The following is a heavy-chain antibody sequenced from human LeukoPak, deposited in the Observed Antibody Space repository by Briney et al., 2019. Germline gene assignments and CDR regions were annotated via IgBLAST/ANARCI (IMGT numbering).Heavy chain of an antibody. CDR1: GFTFSSYA. V-gene: IGHV3-30-3*02. J-gene: IGHJ5*02. CDR3: AKPPKQWLVSGWFDP. CDR2: ISYDGSNK. D-gene: IGHD6-19*01. Sequence: GGSLRLSCAASGFTFSSYAMHWVRQAPGKGLEWVAVISYDGSNKYYADSVKGRFTISRDNSKNTLYLQMNSLRAEDTAVYYCAKPPKQWLVSGWFDPWGQGTLVTVSS.